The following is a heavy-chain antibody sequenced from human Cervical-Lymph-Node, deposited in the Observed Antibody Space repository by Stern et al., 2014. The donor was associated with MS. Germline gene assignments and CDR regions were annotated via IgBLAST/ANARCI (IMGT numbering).Heavy chain of an antibody. V-gene: IGHV1-18*01. J-gene: IGHJ3*02. Sequence: QVKLVQSGAEVTKPGASVTVSCKGSGYTFSSYGINWVRQVHGPGLEWMEVISANSRNTDYAQKLQGRVPMTTDTSTITAYMELRILRSDNTAVYYCARGGYPDSFDNWGQGTMVTVSS. D-gene: IGHD5-12*01. CDR1: GYTFSSYG. CDR3: ARGGYPDSFDN. CDR2: ISANSRNT.